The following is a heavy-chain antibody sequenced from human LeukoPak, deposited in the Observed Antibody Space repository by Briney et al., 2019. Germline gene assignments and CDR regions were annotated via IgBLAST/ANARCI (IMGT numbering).Heavy chain of an antibody. D-gene: IGHD1-26*01. CDR1: GGSISSYY. CDR2: IYYSGST. V-gene: IGHV4-59*01. CDR3: ARDTGSYSWFDP. Sequence: SETLSLTCTVSGGSISSYYWSWIRQPPGKGLEWIGYIYYSGSTNYNPSLKSRVTISVETSKNQFSLKLSSVTAADRAVYYCARDTGSYSWFDPWGQGTLVTVSS. J-gene: IGHJ5*02.